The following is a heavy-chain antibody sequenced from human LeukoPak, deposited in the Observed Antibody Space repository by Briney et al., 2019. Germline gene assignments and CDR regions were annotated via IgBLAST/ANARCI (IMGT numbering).Heavy chain of an antibody. D-gene: IGHD2-15*01. CDR2: IYYSGST. J-gene: IGHJ4*02. CDR3: ARICMSGGYPDYFDY. CDR1: GGSISSYY. Sequence: LETLSLTCTVSGGSISSYYWSWIRQPPGKGLEWIGYIYYSGSTNYNPSLKSRVTISVDTSKNQFSLKLSPVTAADTAVYYCARICMSGGYPDYFDYWGQGTLSPSPQ. V-gene: IGHV4-59*01.